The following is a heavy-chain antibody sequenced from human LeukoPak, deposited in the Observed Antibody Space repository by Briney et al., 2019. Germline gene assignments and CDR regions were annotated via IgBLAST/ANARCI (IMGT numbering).Heavy chain of an antibody. J-gene: IGHJ4*02. CDR2: INTNTGKP. CDR3: ARAASLDY. V-gene: IGHV7-4-1*02. Sequence: ASVKVSCKAPGYTFTSYAMNWVRQAPGQGLEWMGWINTNTGKPTYAQGFTGRFVFSLDSSVSTAYLQINSLNAEGTAVYYCARAASLDYWGQGTLVTVSS. D-gene: IGHD2-2*01. CDR1: GYTFTSYA.